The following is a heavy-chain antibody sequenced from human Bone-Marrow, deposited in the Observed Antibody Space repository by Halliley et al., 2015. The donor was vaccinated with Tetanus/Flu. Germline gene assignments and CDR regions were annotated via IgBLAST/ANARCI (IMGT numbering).Heavy chain of an antibody. CDR1: GFTVSTTY. Sequence: SLRLSCAASGFTVSTTYMNWVRQAPGKGLEWVSVIYSDGSTYFADSVKGRFTVSRDNSKNTLYLQMKSLRAEDTAIYYCAREGGITNYYYGMDVWGQGTTVTVSS. D-gene: IGHD1-20*01. CDR3: AREGGITNYYYGMDV. CDR2: IYSDGST. J-gene: IGHJ6*02. V-gene: IGHV3-53*01.